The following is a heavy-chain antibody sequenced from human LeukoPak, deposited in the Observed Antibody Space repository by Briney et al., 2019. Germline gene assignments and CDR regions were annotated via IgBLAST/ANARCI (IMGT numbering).Heavy chain of an antibody. CDR2: ISSSGSNI. Sequence: GGSLRLSCAASGFTFSSYEMNWVRQAPGKGLEWVSYISSSGSNIYYADSVKGRFTISRDNAKNSLYLQMNSLRAEDTAVYYCAELGITMIGGVWGKGTTVTTSS. J-gene: IGHJ6*04. V-gene: IGHV3-48*03. D-gene: IGHD3-10*02. CDR1: GFTFSSYE. CDR3: AELGITMIGGV.